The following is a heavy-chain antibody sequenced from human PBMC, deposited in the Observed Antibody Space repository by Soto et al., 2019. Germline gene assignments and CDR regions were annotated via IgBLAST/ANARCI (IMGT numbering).Heavy chain of an antibody. J-gene: IGHJ4*02. V-gene: IGHV3-30-3*01. CDR2: ISYDGSNK. CDR1: GFTFSSYA. Sequence: QVQLVESGGGVVQPGRSLRLSCAASGFTFSSYAMHWVRQAPGKGLEWVAVISYDGSNKYYADSVKGRFTISRDNSKNTLYLQMNSQRAEDTAVYYCARAIVAVAGTLGLDYWGQGTLVTVSS. CDR3: ARAIVAVAGTLGLDY. D-gene: IGHD6-19*01.